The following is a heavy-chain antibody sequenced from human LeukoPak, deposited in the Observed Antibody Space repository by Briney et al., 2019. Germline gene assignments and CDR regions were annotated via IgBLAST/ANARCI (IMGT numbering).Heavy chain of an antibody. J-gene: IGHJ4*02. CDR1: DFTLSNAY. CDR3: TTKRVGAPAFDY. CDR2: IKSKTDGGTI. D-gene: IGHD1-26*01. Sequence: PGGSLRLSCAASDFTLSNAYMNWVRQAPREGLEWVGRIKSKTDGGTIDYAAPVKGRFTISRDDSKNTLYLQMNSLKTEDTAVYYCTTKRVGAPAFDYWGQGTLVTVSS. V-gene: IGHV3-15*07.